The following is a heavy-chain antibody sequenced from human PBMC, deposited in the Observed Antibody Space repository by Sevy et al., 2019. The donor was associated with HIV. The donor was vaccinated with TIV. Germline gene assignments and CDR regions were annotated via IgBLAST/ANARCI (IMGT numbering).Heavy chain of an antibody. D-gene: IGHD6-13*01. CDR3: ARSMEQQLDAFDI. V-gene: IGHV4-39*01. CDR1: GASIRDRSYY. CDR2: IYSYGET. Sequence: SETLSLTCTVSGASIRDRSYYWAWIRPPPGKGLEWIGNIYSYGETYYNSSLKSRVTISVDTSKNQFSLSLTSVTAADTAIYFCARSMEQQLDAFDIWGQGTMVTVSS. J-gene: IGHJ3*02.